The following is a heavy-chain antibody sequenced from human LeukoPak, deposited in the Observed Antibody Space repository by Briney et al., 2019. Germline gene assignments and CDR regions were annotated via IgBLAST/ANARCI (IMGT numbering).Heavy chain of an antibody. CDR2: IYYSGTT. D-gene: IGHD5-18*01. J-gene: IGHJ4*02. V-gene: IGHV4-39*07. CDR3: ARMSLGYSYGYGLFY. Sequence: SETLSLTCTVSGGSISSSSRYWGWIRQSPGKGLEWLGSIYYSGTTYHNPSLKSRVTISVDTSKNQFSLKLSSVTAADTAVYYCARMSLGYSYGYGLFYWGQGTLVTVSS. CDR1: GGSISSSSRY.